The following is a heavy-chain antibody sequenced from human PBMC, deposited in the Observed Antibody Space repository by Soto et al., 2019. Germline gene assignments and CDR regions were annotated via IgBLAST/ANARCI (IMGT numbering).Heavy chain of an antibody. Sequence: GEALKISCKGSGYSFTSYWIRWVRHMPGKGLEWMGIIYPGDSDTRYSPASQGQVTISADKSISTAYLQWSRLKASGTAMYYCARCSGSYSIDYWRQGPRVTVAS. CDR1: GYSFTSYW. J-gene: IGHJ4*02. CDR3: ARCSGSYSIDY. CDR2: IYPGDSDT. D-gene: IGHD3-10*02. V-gene: IGHV5-51*01.